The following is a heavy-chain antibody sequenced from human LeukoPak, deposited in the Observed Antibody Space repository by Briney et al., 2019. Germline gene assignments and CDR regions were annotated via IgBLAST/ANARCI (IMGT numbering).Heavy chain of an antibody. Sequence: GGSLRLSCAASGFTFSTYGMHWVRQAPGKGLEWVAFIRYDGGIKHYTDAVKGRFTISRDNAKNTLYLQMNSLRAEDTAVYYCARDQEGYYDSSGYGHWGQGTLVTVSS. CDR1: GFTFSTYG. J-gene: IGHJ4*02. CDR3: ARDQEGYYDSSGYGH. V-gene: IGHV3-30*02. D-gene: IGHD3-22*01. CDR2: IRYDGGIK.